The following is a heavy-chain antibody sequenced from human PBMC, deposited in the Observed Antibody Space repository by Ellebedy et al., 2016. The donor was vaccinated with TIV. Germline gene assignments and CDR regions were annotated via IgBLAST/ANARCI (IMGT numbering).Heavy chain of an antibody. J-gene: IGHJ6*02. D-gene: IGHD3-10*01. CDR3: RGLMYYGMDV. CDR2: IHYSGST. Sequence: SETLSLTCSVSGGSISSSSYHWGWIRQPPGKGLEWIGSIHYSGSTNYNPPLKSRLTFSVDTSKNQFSLKLSYTAVYSRIITTIRGLMYYGMDVWGQGTTVTVSS. V-gene: IGHV4-39*01. CDR1: GGSISSSSYH.